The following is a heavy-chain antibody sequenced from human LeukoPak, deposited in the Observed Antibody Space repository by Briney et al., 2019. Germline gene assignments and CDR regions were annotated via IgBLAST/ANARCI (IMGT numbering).Heavy chain of an antibody. CDR1: GGSISSYY. Sequence: PSETLSLTCTVSGGSISSYYWSWIRQPPGKGLEWIGYIYYSGSTNYNPSLKSRVTISVDTPKNQFSLKLSSVTAADTAVYYCARVYDILTSYYDYWGQGTLVTVSS. V-gene: IGHV4-59*01. J-gene: IGHJ4*02. CDR3: ARVYDILTSYYDY. D-gene: IGHD3-9*01. CDR2: IYYSGST.